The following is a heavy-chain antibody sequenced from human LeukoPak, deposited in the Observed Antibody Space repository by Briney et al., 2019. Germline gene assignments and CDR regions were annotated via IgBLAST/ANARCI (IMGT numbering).Heavy chain of an antibody. Sequence: SETLSLTCTVSGASISSYYWSWIRQPPGKGLEXXXXIYYSGNTKYNPSLNSRVTISVDTSKNQFSLKLSSVTAADTAVYYCARQLGYCSTTSCYPWFDPWGQGTLVTVSS. CDR2: IYYSGNT. CDR1: GASISSYY. V-gene: IGHV4-59*01. CDR3: ARQLGYCSTTSCYPWFDP. J-gene: IGHJ5*02. D-gene: IGHD2-2*01.